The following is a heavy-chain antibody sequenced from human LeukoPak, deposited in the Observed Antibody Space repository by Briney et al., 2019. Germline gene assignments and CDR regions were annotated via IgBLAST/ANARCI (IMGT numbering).Heavy chain of an antibody. D-gene: IGHD2-2*02. V-gene: IGHV3-23*01. CDR2: ISGSGGST. J-gene: IGHJ4*02. CDR3: ANCVSTSCYRGAH. CDR1: GFTFSSYA. Sequence: GGSLRLSCTASGFTFSSYAMSWVRQAPGKGLEWVSAISGSGGSTYYADSVKGRFTISRDNSKNTLYLQMNSLRAEDTAVYYCANCVSTSCYRGAHWGQGTLVTVSS.